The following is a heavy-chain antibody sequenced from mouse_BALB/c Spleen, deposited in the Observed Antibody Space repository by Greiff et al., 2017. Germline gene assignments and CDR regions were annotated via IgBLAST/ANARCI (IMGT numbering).Heavy chain of an antibody. Sequence: VKLVESGAELAKPGASVKMSCKASGYTFTSYWMHWVKQRPGQGLEWIGYINPSTGYTEYNQKFKDKATLTADKSSSTAYMQLSSLTSEDSAVYYCARGDWFAYWGQGTLVTVSA. V-gene: IGHV1-7*01. J-gene: IGHJ3*01. CDR2: INPSTGYT. CDR3: ARGDWFAY. CDR1: GYTFTSYW.